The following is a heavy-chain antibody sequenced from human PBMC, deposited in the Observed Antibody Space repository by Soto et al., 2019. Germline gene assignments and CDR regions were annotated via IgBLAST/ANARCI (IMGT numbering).Heavy chain of an antibody. Sequence: GGSLRLSGAASGFTFSSYRMNWVRQAPGKGLEWVSSISSSSSYIYYADSVKGRFTISRDNAKNSLYLQMNSLRAEDTAVYYCARGGLRSAFDIWGQGTMVTVSS. CDR2: ISSSSSYI. D-gene: IGHD5-12*01. CDR1: GFTFSSYR. J-gene: IGHJ3*02. CDR3: ARGGLRSAFDI. V-gene: IGHV3-21*01.